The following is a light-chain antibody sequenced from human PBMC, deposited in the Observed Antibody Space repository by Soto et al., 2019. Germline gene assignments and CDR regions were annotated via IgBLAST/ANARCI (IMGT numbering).Light chain of an antibody. CDR1: NSDIGGYNY. CDR2: EVS. J-gene: IGLJ3*02. CDR3: SSYAGSNTLV. V-gene: IGLV2-14*01. Sequence: QSVLTQPASVSGSPGQSITISCTGTNSDIGGYNYVSWYQQQSGRAPKLMIYEVSDRPSGVSNRFSGSKAGNTASLTISGLQAEDEADYFCSSYAGSNTLVFGGGTQLTVL.